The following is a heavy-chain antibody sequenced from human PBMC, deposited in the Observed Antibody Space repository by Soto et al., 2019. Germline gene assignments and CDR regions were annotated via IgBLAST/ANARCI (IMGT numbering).Heavy chain of an antibody. CDR3: AFPGIAAAGKKGFDY. J-gene: IGHJ4*02. CDR1: GFTFSNYA. D-gene: IGHD6-13*01. Sequence: EVQLLESGGGLVQPGGSLRLSCAASGFTFSNYAMSWVRQAPGKGLEWVSTISGNGGSTYYADSVKGRFSISRDNSKNTLYMQRNSLRAEDTAIYYCAFPGIAAAGKKGFDYWGQGTLVTVSS. V-gene: IGHV3-23*01. CDR2: ISGNGGST.